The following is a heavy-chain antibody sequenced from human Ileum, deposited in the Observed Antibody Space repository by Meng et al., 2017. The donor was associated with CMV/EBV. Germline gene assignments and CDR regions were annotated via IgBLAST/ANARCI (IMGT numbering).Heavy chain of an antibody. V-gene: IGHV4-34*01. CDR1: GGSFTGYA. CDR2: INHSGGT. D-gene: IGHD6-13*01. Sequence: YGGSFTGYAWRWIRQPPGKGLEGMVEINHSGGTNYNPSLKSRVTISVDTSKTHFSLKLSSVTAADTAVYYCARGFTGIAAQMGWFDPWGQGTLVTVSS. J-gene: IGHJ5*02. CDR3: ARGFTGIAAQMGWFDP.